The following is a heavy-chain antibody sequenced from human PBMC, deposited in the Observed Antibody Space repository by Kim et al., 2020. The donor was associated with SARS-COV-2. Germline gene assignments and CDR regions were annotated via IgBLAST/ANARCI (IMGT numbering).Heavy chain of an antibody. Sequence: RYSPSFQGQVTISADKSISTAYLQWSSLKASDTAMYYCARRPTDSSSWYRWGQGTLVTVSS. V-gene: IGHV5-51*01. CDR3: ARRPTDSSSWYR. D-gene: IGHD6-13*01. J-gene: IGHJ5*02.